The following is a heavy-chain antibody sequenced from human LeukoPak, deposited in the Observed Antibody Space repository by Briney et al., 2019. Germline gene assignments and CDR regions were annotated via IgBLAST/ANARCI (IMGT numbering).Heavy chain of an antibody. Sequence: GGSLRLSCAASGFSSSSYDMRWVRQATGKGLEWVSGIGVAGNTYYPGSVKGRFTISRENAKNSLYLQMNSLRAGDTAVYYCARRGAGTGGDFYFDYWGQGTLVTVSS. CDR3: ARRGAGTGGDFYFDY. CDR1: GFSSSSYD. J-gene: IGHJ4*02. V-gene: IGHV3-13*04. D-gene: IGHD1-1*01. CDR2: IGVAGNT.